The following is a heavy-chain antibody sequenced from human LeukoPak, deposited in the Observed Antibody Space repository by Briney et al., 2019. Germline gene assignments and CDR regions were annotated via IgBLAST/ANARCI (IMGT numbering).Heavy chain of an antibody. CDR2: ISAYNGNT. CDR1: GYTFTING. CDR3: ARLNTMVRGVIITGYFDY. V-gene: IGHV1-18*01. Sequence: GASVKVSCKASGYTFTINGISWVRQAPGQGLEWMGWISAYNGNTNYAQKLQGRVTMTTDTSTSTAYMELRSLRSDDTAVYYCARLNTMVRGVIITGYFDYWGQGALVTVSS. J-gene: IGHJ4*02. D-gene: IGHD3-10*01.